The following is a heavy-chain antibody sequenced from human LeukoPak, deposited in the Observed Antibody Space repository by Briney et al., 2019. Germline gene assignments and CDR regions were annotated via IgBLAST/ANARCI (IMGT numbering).Heavy chain of an antibody. D-gene: IGHD3-22*01. CDR1: GFTFSSYG. Sequence: GGSLRLSCAASGFTFSSYGMHWVRQAPGKGLEWVAFIRYDGSNKYYADSAKGRFTISRDNSKNTLSLQMNSLRAEDTAVYYCARAQYYDSSGYLYNPCLLYWGQGTLVTVSS. CDR3: ARAQYYDSSGYLYNPCLLY. CDR2: IRYDGSNK. V-gene: IGHV3-30*02. J-gene: IGHJ4*02.